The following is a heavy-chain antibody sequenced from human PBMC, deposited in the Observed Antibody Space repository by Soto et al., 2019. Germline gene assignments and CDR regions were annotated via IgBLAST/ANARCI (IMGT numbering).Heavy chain of an antibody. CDR3: ARERGRGYSYGYEYYYYGMDV. J-gene: IGHJ6*02. CDR2: ISSSSSYI. D-gene: IGHD5-18*01. CDR1: GFTFSNYS. Sequence: PGGSLRLSCAASGFTFSNYSMNWVRQAPGKGLEWVSSISSSSSYIYYADSVKGRFTISRDNAKNSLYLQMNSLRAEDTAVYYCARERGRGYSYGYEYYYYGMDVWGQGTTVTVSS. V-gene: IGHV3-21*01.